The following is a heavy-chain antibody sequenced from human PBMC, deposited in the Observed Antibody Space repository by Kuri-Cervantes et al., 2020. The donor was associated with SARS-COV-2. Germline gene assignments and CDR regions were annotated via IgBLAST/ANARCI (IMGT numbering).Heavy chain of an antibody. CDR2: IYSGGST. CDR1: GFTVSSNY. V-gene: IGHV3-53*01. J-gene: IGHJ4*02. CDR3: ARVPSSSGFFDY. Sequence: GESLKISCAASGFTVSSNYMSWVRQAPGKGLEWVSVIYSGGSTYYADSVKGRFTISRDNSKNTLYLQMNSLRAEDTAVYYCARVPSSSGFFDYWGQGTLVTVSS. D-gene: IGHD6-6*01.